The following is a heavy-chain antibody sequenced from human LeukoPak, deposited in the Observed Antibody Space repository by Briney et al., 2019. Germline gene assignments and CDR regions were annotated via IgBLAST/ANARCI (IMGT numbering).Heavy chain of an antibody. J-gene: IGHJ4*02. CDR2: ISSDSRTI. CDR1: GFTFSSYS. D-gene: IGHD3-10*01. V-gene: IGHV3-48*02. Sequence: GGSLRLSCAASGFTFSSYSMNWVRQAPGKGLEWVSYISSDSRTIYYADSVRGRFTISRDNAKNSLYLQMKSLRDEDTAVYYCARYGSGTSYITNYFDYWGQGTLVTVSS. CDR3: ARYGSGTSYITNYFDY.